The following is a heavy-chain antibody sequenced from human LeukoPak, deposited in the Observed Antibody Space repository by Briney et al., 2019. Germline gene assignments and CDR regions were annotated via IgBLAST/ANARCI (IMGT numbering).Heavy chain of an antibody. Sequence: TSGTLSLTCAVSGGSISSSNWWSWVRQPPGKGLEWIGEIYHSGSTNYNPSLKSRVTISVDKSKNQFSLKLSSVTAADTAVYYCARSHGGSGWLQPEYYFDYWGQGTLVTVSS. J-gene: IGHJ4*02. CDR1: GGSISSSNW. CDR3: ARSHGGSGWLQPEYYFDY. CDR2: IYHSGST. D-gene: IGHD6-19*01. V-gene: IGHV4-4*02.